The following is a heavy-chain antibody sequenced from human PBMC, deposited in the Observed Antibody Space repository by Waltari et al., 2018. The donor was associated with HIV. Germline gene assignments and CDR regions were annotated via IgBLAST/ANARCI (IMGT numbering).Heavy chain of an antibody. V-gene: IGHV3-74*01. Sequence: EVQLVESGGGLVQPGGSLRLSCAASGFTFSSHWMHWVRQAPGKGLVWVSRINSDGSITSYADSVKGRFTISRDNAKNTLYLQMNSLRDEDTAVYYCARGTCSGSSCYSARGFDPWGQGTQVTVSS. J-gene: IGHJ5*02. CDR2: INSDGSIT. D-gene: IGHD2-15*01. CDR3: ARGTCSGSSCYSARGFDP. CDR1: GFTFSSHW.